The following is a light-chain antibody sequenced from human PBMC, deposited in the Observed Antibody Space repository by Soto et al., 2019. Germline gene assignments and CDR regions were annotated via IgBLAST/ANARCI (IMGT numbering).Light chain of an antibody. CDR2: DAS. CDR3: LQYNGYYRT. V-gene: IGKV1-5*01. Sequence: DIQMTQSPSTLSASVGDTVTITCRASQTISGWLAWYQQRPGKAPNLLIFDASTLESGVPSRFSGSGSGTTFTLTISSLQSDDFDTYYCLQYNGYYRTFGQATKLDIK. CDR1: QTISGW. J-gene: IGKJ1*01.